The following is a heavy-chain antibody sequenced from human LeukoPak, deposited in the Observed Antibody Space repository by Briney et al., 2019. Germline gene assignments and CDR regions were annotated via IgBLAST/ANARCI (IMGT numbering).Heavy chain of an antibody. CDR1: GYTFISYG. CDR3: ARDSNSGSYYASYYYMDV. J-gene: IGHJ6*03. Sequence: ASVKVSCKASGYTFISYGISWVRQAPGQGLEWMGWISAYNGNTNYAQKLQGRVTMTTDTSTSTAYMELRSLRSDDTAVYYCARDSNSGSYYASYYYMDVWGKGTTVTVSS. D-gene: IGHD1-26*01. V-gene: IGHV1-18*01. CDR2: ISAYNGNT.